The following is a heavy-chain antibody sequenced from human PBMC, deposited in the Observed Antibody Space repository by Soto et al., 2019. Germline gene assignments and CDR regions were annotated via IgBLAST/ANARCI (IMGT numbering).Heavy chain of an antibody. D-gene: IGHD1-26*01. Sequence: SETLSLTCSVSGDSVSSGSYYWSWVRQPPGKGLEWIGYIFYSGNTNYNPSLQSRVTISVDTSKNQFSLKLRSVTAADTAMYYRARHYSVSYYSHWSDPWGQGTLVTVSS. CDR3: ARHYSVSYYSHWSDP. V-gene: IGHV4-61*01. CDR1: GDSVSSGSYY. CDR2: IFYSGNT. J-gene: IGHJ5*02.